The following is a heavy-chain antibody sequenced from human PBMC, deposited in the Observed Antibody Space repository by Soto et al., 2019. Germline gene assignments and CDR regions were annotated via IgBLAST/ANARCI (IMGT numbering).Heavy chain of an antibody. J-gene: IGHJ6*03. CDR2: INHSGST. D-gene: IGHD2-2*01. CDR3: ARPHHKDIVVVPAARDTTRRYYMDV. CDR1: GGSFSGYG. Sequence: PSETLSLTCAVYGGSFSGYGWSWIRQPPGKGLEWIGEINHSGSTNYNPSLKSRVTISVDTSKNQFSLKLSSVTAADTAVYYCARPHHKDIVVVPAARDTTRRYYMDVWGKGTTVTVSS. V-gene: IGHV4-34*01.